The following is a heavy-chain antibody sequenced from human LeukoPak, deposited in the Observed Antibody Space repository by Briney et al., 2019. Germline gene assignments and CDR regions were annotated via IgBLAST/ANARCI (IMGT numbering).Heavy chain of an antibody. J-gene: IGHJ4*02. CDR2: ISGSGGTT. CDR3: ARDNTYMFDY. V-gene: IGHV3-23*01. CDR1: GFTLRSYT. D-gene: IGHD2-2*02. Sequence: GGSLRLSCAASGFTLRSYTMNWVRQAPGKGLEWVSTISGSGGTTYYADSVKGRFTVARDNAKNTLYLEMNRLRAEDTAVYYCARDNTYMFDYWGQGTQVTVSS.